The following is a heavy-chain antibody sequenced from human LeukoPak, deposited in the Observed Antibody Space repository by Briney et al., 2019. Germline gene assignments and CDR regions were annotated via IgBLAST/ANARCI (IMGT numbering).Heavy chain of an antibody. Sequence: GGSLRLSCAASGFTFSGYAMSWVRQAPGKGLEWVSAISGSGGSTYYADSVKGRFTISRDNSKNTLYLQMNSLRAEDTAVYYCAKVLLRYFDWPLYYFDYWGQGTLVTVSS. CDR1: GFTFSGYA. CDR3: AKVLLRYFDWPLYYFDY. CDR2: ISGSGGST. J-gene: IGHJ4*02. D-gene: IGHD3-9*01. V-gene: IGHV3-23*01.